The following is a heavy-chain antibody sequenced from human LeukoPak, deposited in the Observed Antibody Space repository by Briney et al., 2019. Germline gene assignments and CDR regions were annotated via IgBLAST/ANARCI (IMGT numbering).Heavy chain of an antibody. D-gene: IGHD2-21*01. Sequence: ASVKVSCKASGYTFTGYYMHWVRQAPGQGLEWMGWINPNTGDTNYAQKFQGRVTMTRDTSITTVYMEISRLASDDTALFYCAVAPGDYWGQGTLVTVSS. J-gene: IGHJ4*02. CDR3: AVAPGDY. CDR2: INPNTGDT. V-gene: IGHV1-2*02. CDR1: GYTFTGYY.